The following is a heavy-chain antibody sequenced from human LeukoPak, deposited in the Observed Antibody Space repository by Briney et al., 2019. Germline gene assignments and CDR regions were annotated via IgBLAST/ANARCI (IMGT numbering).Heavy chain of an antibody. CDR2: IRTKAYGGTT. CDR1: GFTFGDYA. CDR3: ARELSGSHYDFDY. V-gene: IGHV3-49*04. D-gene: IGHD1-26*01. J-gene: IGHJ4*02. Sequence: GRSLRLSCTASGFTFGDYAMSWVRQAPGKGLEWVGFIRTKAYGGTTEYAASVKGRFTISRDDSKSIVYLQMNSLKTEDAAVYYCARELSGSHYDFDYWGQGTLVTVSS.